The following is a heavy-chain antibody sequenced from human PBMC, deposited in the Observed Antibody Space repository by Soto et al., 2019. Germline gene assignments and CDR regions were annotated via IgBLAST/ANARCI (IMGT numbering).Heavy chain of an antibody. CDR3: ARWGSAIVATIITNNWFDP. D-gene: IGHD5-12*01. J-gene: IGHJ5*02. V-gene: IGHV4-31*03. CDR2: IYYSGST. CDR1: GGSISSGGYY. Sequence: QVQLQESGPGLVKPSQTLSLTCTVSGGSISSGGYYWSWIRQHPGKGLEWIGYIYYSGSTYYNPSLKSRVTISVDTSKNPFSLKLSSVTAADTAVYYCARWGSAIVATIITNNWFDPWGQGTLVTVSS.